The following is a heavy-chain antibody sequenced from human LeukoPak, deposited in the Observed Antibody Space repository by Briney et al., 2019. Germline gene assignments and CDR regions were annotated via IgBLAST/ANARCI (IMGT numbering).Heavy chain of an antibody. Sequence: ASVKVSCKASGGTFSSYAISWVRQAPGQGLEWMGGIIPIFGTANYAQKFQGRVTITTDESTSTAYMELSSLRSEDTAVYYCAGDLGQYGGNLAEYFRHWGQSTLVTVSS. CDR2: IIPIFGTA. D-gene: IGHD4/OR15-4a*01. CDR3: AGDLGQYGGNLAEYFRH. CDR1: GGTFSSYA. J-gene: IGHJ1*01. V-gene: IGHV1-69*05.